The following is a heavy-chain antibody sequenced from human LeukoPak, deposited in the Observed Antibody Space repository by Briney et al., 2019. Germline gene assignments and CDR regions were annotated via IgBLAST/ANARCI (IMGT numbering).Heavy chain of an antibody. D-gene: IGHD1-26*01. CDR3: ARVATFAGSSGSYFAF. V-gene: IGHV1-2*02. CDR2: FNPNSGGS. CDR1: GYTFTGYY. J-gene: IGHJ4*02. Sequence: EASVKVSCKASGYTFTGYYIHWVRQAPGQGLEWMGWFNPNSGGSDYAQKFQGRVTMTGDTSTDASIGTVYMELSRLTSDDTAVYYCARVATFAGSSGSYFAFWGQGTLVTVSS.